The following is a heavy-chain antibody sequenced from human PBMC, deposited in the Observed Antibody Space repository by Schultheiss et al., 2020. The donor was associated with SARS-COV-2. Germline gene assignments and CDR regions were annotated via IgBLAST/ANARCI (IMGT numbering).Heavy chain of an antibody. CDR2: IIPIFGTA. V-gene: IGHV1-69*06. CDR1: GGTFSSYA. J-gene: IGHJ4*02. Sequence: SVKVSCKASGGTFSSYAISWVRQAPGQGLEWMGGIIPIFGTANYAQKFQGRVTITADKSTSTAYMELSSLRSEDTAVYYCTRQHYYDSSGLPAYWGQGTLVTVSS. D-gene: IGHD3-22*01. CDR3: TRQHYYDSSGLPAY.